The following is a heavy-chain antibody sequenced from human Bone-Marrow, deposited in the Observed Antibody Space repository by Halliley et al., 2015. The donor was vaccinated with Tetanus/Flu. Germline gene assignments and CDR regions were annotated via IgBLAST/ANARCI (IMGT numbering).Heavy chain of an antibody. J-gene: IGHJ4*02. CDR2: IRNFGRT. D-gene: IGHD6-13*01. Sequence: VAVIRNFGRTYYTDPVRGRFSISKDISRNTLHLQMNGLRVDDTAVYYCVREVNSGYTTSWYFDYWGQGALVTVSS. V-gene: IGHV3-53*01. CDR3: VREVNSGYTTSWYFDY.